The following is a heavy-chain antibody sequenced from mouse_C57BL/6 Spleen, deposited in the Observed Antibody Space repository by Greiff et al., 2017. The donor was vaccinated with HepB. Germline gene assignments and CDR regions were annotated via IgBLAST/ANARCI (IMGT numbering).Heavy chain of an antibody. V-gene: IGHV5-9-1*02. CDR1: GFTFSSYA. D-gene: IGHD2-5*01. Sequence: EVMLVESGAGLVKPGGSLKLSCAASGFTFSSYAMSWVRQTPEKRLEWVAYISSGGDYIYYADTVKGRFTISRDNARNTLYLQMSSLKSEDTAMYYCTREDYSNYEDAMDYWGQGTSVTVSS. CDR2: ISSGGDYI. J-gene: IGHJ4*01. CDR3: TREDYSNYEDAMDY.